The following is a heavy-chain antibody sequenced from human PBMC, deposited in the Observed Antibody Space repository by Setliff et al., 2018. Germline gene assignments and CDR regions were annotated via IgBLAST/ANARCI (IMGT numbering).Heavy chain of an antibody. Sequence: ASVKVSCKASGYTFGAHYIHWVRQAPGQGFEWMGWINPNSGDTGYAQKFQGRVTMTRNTSISTAYMELSSLRSEDTAVYYCARGNPAERYEYWGQGTLVTVSS. D-gene: IGHD5-12*01. J-gene: IGHJ1*01. CDR1: GYTFGAHY. CDR2: INPNSGDT. V-gene: IGHV1-8*02. CDR3: ARGNPAERYEY.